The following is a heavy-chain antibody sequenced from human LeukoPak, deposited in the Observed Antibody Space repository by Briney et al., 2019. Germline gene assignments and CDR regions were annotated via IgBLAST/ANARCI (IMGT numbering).Heavy chain of an antibody. CDR3: ARDGYYYDSSGYYYDNRRGFDY. Sequence: ASVKVSCKVSGYTLTELSMHWVRQAPGKGLEWMGGFDPEDGETIYAQKFQGRVTITADESTSTAYMELSSLRSEDTAVYYCARDGYYYDSSGYYYDNRRGFDYWGQGTLVTVSS. CDR2: FDPEDGET. CDR1: GYTLTELS. V-gene: IGHV1-24*01. J-gene: IGHJ4*02. D-gene: IGHD3-22*01.